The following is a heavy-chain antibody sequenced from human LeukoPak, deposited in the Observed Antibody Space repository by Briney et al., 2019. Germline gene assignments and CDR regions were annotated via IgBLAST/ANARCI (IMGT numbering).Heavy chain of an antibody. D-gene: IGHD6-13*01. Sequence: GGSLRLSCAASGFTFSNAWLSWVRQAPGKGLEWVSSISSSSSYIYYADSVKGRFTISRDNAKNSLYLQMNSLRAEDTAVYYCARGGRPIAAAVPYIDYWGQGTLVTVSS. CDR2: ISSSSSYI. J-gene: IGHJ4*02. CDR1: GFTFSNAW. CDR3: ARGGRPIAAAVPYIDY. V-gene: IGHV3-21*01.